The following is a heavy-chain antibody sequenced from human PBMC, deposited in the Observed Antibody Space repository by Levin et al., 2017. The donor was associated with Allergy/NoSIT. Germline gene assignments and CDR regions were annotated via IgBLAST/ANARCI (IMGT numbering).Heavy chain of an antibody. J-gene: IGHJ4*02. CDR2: TSWNSDSI. CDR1: GFTFDNHA. V-gene: IGHV3-9*01. Sequence: GGSLRLSCVASGFTFDNHAMHWVRQPPGKGLEWVSGTSWNSDSIAYTDSVKGRFTISRDNAKNSLYLQMNSLRAEDTALYYCAKDMASSAWDAFDYWGQGTLVTVSS. CDR3: AKDMASSAWDAFDY. D-gene: IGHD6-19*01.